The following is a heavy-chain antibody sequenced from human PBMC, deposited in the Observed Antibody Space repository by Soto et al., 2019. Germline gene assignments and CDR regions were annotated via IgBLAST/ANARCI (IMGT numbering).Heavy chain of an antibody. V-gene: IGHV1-18*04. Sequence: ASVKVSCKASGYTFTSYGISWVLQAPGQGLEWMGWISAYNGNTNYAQKLQGRVTMTTDTSTSTAYMELRSLRSDDTAVYSCARASRPFWSGYYPGYWGQGTLVTVSS. CDR1: GYTFTSYG. J-gene: IGHJ4*02. CDR2: ISAYNGNT. CDR3: ARASRPFWSGYYPGY. D-gene: IGHD3-3*01.